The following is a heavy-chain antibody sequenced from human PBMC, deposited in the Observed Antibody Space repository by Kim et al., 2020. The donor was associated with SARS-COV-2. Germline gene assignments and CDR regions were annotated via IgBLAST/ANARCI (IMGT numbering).Heavy chain of an antibody. J-gene: IGHJ6*02. D-gene: IGHD4-4*01. CDR1: GGTFSSYA. CDR2: VIPIFGTA. V-gene: IGHV1-69*13. CDR3: ASKGMTTVTTAWFNFYGMDL. Sequence: SVKVSCKASGGTFSSYAISWVRQAPGQGLEWMGGVIPIFGTANYAQKFQGRVTITADESTSTAYMELSSLRSEDTAVYYCASKGMTTVTTAWFNFYGMDLRGPGNPGPGS.